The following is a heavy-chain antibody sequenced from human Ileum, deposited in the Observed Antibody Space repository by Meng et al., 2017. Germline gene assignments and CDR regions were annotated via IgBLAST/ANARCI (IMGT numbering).Heavy chain of an antibody. D-gene: IGHD6-13*01. Sequence: QWQLVQSCAEGYKPGASVKVSCKASGDTFNSYDINWVRQCNGQGLEWMGCVNPNSGNTGYAQKFQGRVTITWNTSLSTAYMELSSLRTEDTAVYYCARGSGRSWSDFDYWGQGTLVTVSS. J-gene: IGHJ4*02. CDR3: ARGSGRSWSDFDY. CDR2: VNPNSGNT. CDR1: GDTFNSYD. V-gene: IGHV1-8*03.